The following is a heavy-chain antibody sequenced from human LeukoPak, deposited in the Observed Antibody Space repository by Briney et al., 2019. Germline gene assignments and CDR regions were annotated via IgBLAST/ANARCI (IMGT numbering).Heavy chain of an antibody. Sequence: ASVKVSCKASGYTFTSYGISWVRQAPGQGLEWMGWISAHNGNTNYAQKLQGRVTITTDTSSSTAYMELGSLRSDDTAVYYCARDRVPESYSQNWFDPWGQGTLVTVSS. V-gene: IGHV1-18*01. CDR1: GYTFTSYG. CDR3: ARDRVPESYSQNWFDP. CDR2: ISAHNGNT. D-gene: IGHD2/OR15-2a*01. J-gene: IGHJ5*02.